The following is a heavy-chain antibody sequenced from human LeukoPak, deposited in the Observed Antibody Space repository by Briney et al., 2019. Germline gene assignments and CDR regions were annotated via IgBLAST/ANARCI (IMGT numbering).Heavy chain of an antibody. CDR3: GRFDQDWGTFDY. J-gene: IGHJ4*02. CDR1: GYTFTGYY. Sequence: GASVKVSCKASGYTFTGYYMHWVRQAPGQGLEWMGWIKPDSGDTHYVQKFQGRVTMTRDTPITTAYMELSLRSDDTAVYYFGRFDQDWGTFDYWGQGTVVTVSS. CDR2: IKPDSGDT. V-gene: IGHV1-2*02. D-gene: IGHD7-27*01.